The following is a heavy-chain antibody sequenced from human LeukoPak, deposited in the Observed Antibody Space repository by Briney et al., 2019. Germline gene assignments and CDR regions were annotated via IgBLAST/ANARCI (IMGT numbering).Heavy chain of an antibody. D-gene: IGHD1-26*01. CDR2: ISSSGSTI. V-gene: IGHV3-48*03. CDR3: ARDGGSYSVDY. CDR1: GFTFSSYE. Sequence: GGSLRLSCAASGFTFSSYEMNWVRQAPGKGLEWVSYISSSGSTIYYADSVKGRFTISRDNAKNSLYLQMNSLRAEDTAVYYCARDGGSYSVDYWGQGTLVIVSS. J-gene: IGHJ4*02.